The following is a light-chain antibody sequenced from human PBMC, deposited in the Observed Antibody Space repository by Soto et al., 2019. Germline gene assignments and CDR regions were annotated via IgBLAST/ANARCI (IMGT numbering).Light chain of an antibody. CDR3: AAWDDTLDGYV. Sequence: QSALTQPPSVSEAPRQRVTISCSGGSSNIGNNAVSWYQQLPGEAPKLLIFHDDLLPSGVSDRFSGSKSGTSASLAISGLQSEDEADYYCAAWDDTLDGYVFGSGTKVTVL. CDR2: HDD. J-gene: IGLJ1*01. CDR1: SSNIGNNA. V-gene: IGLV1-36*01.